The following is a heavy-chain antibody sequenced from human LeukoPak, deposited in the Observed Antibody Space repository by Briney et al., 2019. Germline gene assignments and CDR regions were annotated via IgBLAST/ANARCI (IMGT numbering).Heavy chain of an antibody. CDR2: INPNSGGT. Sequence: GASVKVSCKASGGTFSSYAISWVRQAPGQGLEWMGWINPNSGGTNYAQKFQGRVTMTRDTSISTAYMELSRVRSDDTAVYYCARNRVLAAIPVVWDWGQGTLVTVSS. CDR3: ARNRVLAAIPVVWD. J-gene: IGHJ4*02. D-gene: IGHD2-2*02. CDR1: GGTFSSYA. V-gene: IGHV1-2*02.